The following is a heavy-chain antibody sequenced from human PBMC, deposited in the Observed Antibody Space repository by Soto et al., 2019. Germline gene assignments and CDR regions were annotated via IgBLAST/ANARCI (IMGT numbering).Heavy chain of an antibody. CDR3: ATSGVDSRFYFDC. CDR1: GFTFTTFSSYW. Sequence: EVQLVQSGGGLVQPGGSLRLSCAASGFTFTTFSSYWMHWVRQTPGQGLVWVSRINGDGSRATYADSVKGRFTISRDTAQNTLYLQMDSLRAEDTAMYYCATSGVDSRFYFDCWGQGTPVTVSS. J-gene: IGHJ4*02. V-gene: IGHV3-74*01. D-gene: IGHD3-10*01. CDR2: INGDGSRA.